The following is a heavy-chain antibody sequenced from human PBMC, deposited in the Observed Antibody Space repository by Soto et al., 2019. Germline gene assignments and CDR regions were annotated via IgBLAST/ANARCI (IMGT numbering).Heavy chain of an antibody. CDR2: IYHSGST. D-gene: IGHD2-21*02. V-gene: IGHV4-30-2*01. CDR3: ARGSPVATDY. J-gene: IGHJ4*02. CDR1: GGSISSGGYS. Sequence: LSLTCTISGGSISSGGYSWSWIRQPPGKGLEWIGYIYHSGSTYYNPSLKSRVTISVDRSKNQFSLKLSSVTAADTAVYYCARGSPVATDYWGQGTLVTVSS.